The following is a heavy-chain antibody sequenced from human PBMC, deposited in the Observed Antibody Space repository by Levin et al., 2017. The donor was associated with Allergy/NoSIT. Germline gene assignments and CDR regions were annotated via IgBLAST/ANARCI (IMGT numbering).Heavy chain of an antibody. CDR3: ARNRIIVSGGNDYYYGMDG. CDR2: INYRGVT. V-gene: IGHV4-61*01. D-gene: IGHD5/OR15-5a*01. J-gene: IGHJ6*02. CDR1: GGSVSSGTYY. Sequence: SETLSLTCSVSGGSVSSGTYYWSWIRRPPGKGLEWIGYINYRGVTKYNPSLKRRVTITVDTSKNEFSRKVTSVTAADTAVYYCARNRIIVSGGNDYYYGMDGWGQGTTVTVSS.